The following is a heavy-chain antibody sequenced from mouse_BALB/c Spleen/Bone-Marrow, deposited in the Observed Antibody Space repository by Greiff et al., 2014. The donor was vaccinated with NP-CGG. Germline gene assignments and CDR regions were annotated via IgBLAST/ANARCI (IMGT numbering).Heavy chain of an antibody. CDR2: INPYNDGT. V-gene: IGHV1-14*01. CDR3: ARGGYYGTSLYWYFDV. Sequence: EVQGVESGPELVKPGASVKMSCKASGYTFTSYVIHWVKQKPGQGLEWIGYINPYNDGTKYNEKLKGKATLTSDKSSSTAYMELSSLTSEDSAVYYCARGGYYGTSLYWYFDVWGAGTTVTVSS. CDR1: GYTFTSYV. D-gene: IGHD1-1*01. J-gene: IGHJ1*01.